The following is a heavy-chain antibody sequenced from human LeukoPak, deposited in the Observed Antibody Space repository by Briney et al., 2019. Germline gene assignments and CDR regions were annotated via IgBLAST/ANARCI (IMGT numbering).Heavy chain of an antibody. CDR1: GFTFSRHG. CDR2: ISPSGDIK. CDR3: AKDSRMGATNCFDP. Sequence: PGGSLRLSCVASGFTFSRHGMNWVRQAPGKGLEWVSGISPSGDIKYYADSVKGRFTVSRDNFKNTLYLQMNSLRADDTAVYYCAKDSRMGATNCFDPWGQGTLVTVSS. D-gene: IGHD1-26*01. J-gene: IGHJ5*02. V-gene: IGHV3-23*01.